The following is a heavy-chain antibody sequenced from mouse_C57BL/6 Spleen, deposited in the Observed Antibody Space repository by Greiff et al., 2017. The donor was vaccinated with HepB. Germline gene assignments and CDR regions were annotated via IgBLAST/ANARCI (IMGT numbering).Heavy chain of an antibody. CDR1: GFTFSDYY. CDR3: ARHLILDY. Sequence: EVKVVESGGGLVQPGGSLKLSCAASGFTFSDYYMYWVRQTPEKRLEWVAYISNGGGSTYYPDTVKGRFTISRDNAKNTLYLQMSRLKSEDTAMYYCARHLILDYWGQGTSVTVSS. V-gene: IGHV5-12*01. CDR2: ISNGGGST. J-gene: IGHJ4*01.